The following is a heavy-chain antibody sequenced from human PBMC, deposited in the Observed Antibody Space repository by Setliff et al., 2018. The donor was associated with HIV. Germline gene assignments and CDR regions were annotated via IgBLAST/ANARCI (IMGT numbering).Heavy chain of an antibody. CDR3: ARVGGGGGSGNFYYYYMDF. CDR2: IIPIFDTG. CDR1: GGTFSSYA. V-gene: IGHV1-69*05. Sequence: GASVKVSCKASGGTFSSYAISWVRQAPGQGLEWMGRIIPIFDTGYYAQKFQGRVTITRDTSATTVNMELRSLRSEDTAVYYCARVGGGGGSGNFYYYYMDFWGKGTTVTVSS. D-gene: IGHD3-10*01. J-gene: IGHJ6*03.